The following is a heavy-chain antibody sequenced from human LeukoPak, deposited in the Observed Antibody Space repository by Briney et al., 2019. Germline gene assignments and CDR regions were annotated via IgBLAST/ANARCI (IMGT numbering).Heavy chain of an antibody. J-gene: IGHJ4*02. CDR3: AREAVRYCGGDCQVDY. V-gene: IGHV1-2*02. CDR1: GNIFTDYY. D-gene: IGHD2-21*02. CDR2: INPNSGGT. Sequence: ASVKVSCKASGNIFTDYYIHWVRQAPGQGLEWMGWINPNSGGTNYAQEFQGRVTMTRDTSITTTYMDLSRLKSDDTAVYYCAREAVRYCGGDCQVDYWGQGTLVTVSS.